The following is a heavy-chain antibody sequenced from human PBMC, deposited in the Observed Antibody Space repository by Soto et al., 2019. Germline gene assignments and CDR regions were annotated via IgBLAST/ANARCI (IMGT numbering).Heavy chain of an antibody. CDR2: INHSGST. Sequence: QVQLQQWGAGLLKPSETLSLTCAVYGGSFSGYYWSWIRQPPGQGLEWIGEINHSGSTNYNPSLKRSVTISVDTSKNQFSLKLSSVTPADTAVYYCAGGLYYYGSVRRFDPWGQSSLVTVSS. J-gene: IGHJ5*02. V-gene: IGHV4-34*01. CDR3: AGGLYYYGSVRRFDP. CDR1: GGSFSGYY. D-gene: IGHD3-10*01.